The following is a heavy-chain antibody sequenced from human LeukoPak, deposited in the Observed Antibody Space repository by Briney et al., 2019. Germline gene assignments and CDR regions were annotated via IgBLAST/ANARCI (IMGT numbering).Heavy chain of an antibody. V-gene: IGHV1-46*01. CDR1: GYIFAHNG. J-gene: IGHJ4*02. CDR3: ARDVDTTYYFDY. D-gene: IGHD5-18*01. CDR2: INPSGGST. Sequence: ASVKVSCKTSGYIFAHNGISWVRQAPGQGLEWMGIINPSGGSTSYAQKFQGRVTMTRDTSTSTVYMELSSLRSGDTAVYYCARDVDTTYYFDYWGQGTLVTVSS.